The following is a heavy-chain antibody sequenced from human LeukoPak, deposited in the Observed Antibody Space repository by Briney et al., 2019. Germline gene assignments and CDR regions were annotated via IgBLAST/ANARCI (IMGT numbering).Heavy chain of an antibody. D-gene: IGHD6-6*01. J-gene: IGHJ5*02. V-gene: IGHV3-53*01. Sequence: PGGSLRLSCAASGFTVSSNYMSWVRQAPGKGLEWVSVIYSGGSTYYADSVKGRFTISRDNSKNTLYLQMNSLRAEDTAVYYCARSYSSSFDWFDPWGQGTLATVSS. CDR2: IYSGGST. CDR1: GFTVSSNY. CDR3: ARSYSSSFDWFDP.